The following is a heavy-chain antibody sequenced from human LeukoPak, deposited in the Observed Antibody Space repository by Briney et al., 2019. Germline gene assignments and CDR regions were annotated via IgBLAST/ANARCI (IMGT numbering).Heavy chain of an antibody. D-gene: IGHD3-16*02. CDR2: INHSGST. J-gene: IGHJ4*02. Sequence: SETLSLTCAVYGGSFSGYYWSWIRQPPGKGLEWIGEINHSGSTNYNPSLKSRVTISVDTSKNQFSLKLSSVTAADTAAYYCAGRYYDYVWGSYRPKSFDYWGQGTLVTVSS. CDR3: AGRYYDYVWGSYRPKSFDY. V-gene: IGHV4-34*01. CDR1: GGSFSGYY.